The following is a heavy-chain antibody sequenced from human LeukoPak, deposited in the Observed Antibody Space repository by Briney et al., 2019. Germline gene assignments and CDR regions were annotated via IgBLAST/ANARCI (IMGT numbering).Heavy chain of an antibody. V-gene: IGHV4-4*07. CDR2: IYFSGTT. CDR1: GGSISSYY. D-gene: IGHD6-13*01. CDR3: VREVWQQVVRIDF. Sequence: KSSETLSLTCTVSGGSISSYYWSWIRQPAGKGLEWIGRIYFSGTTNYNPSLKSRVTMSVDTSKSQFSLSLSSVTAADTAVYYCVREVWQQVVRIDFWGQGTLVTVSS. J-gene: IGHJ4*02.